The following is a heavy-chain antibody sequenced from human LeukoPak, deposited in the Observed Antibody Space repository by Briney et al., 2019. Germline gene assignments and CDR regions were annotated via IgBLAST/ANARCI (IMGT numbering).Heavy chain of an antibody. CDR1: EFSFRSYE. CDR2: IRRSGSSK. Sequence: PGGSLRLSCAVCEFSFRSYEMNWVRQAPGKGLEWILHIRRSGSSKYSEETVQSRFTSSRENDKSSIYLQMTSLRVEDSAIDYCARHRSGFDYWGQGILVTVSS. D-gene: IGHD3-22*01. J-gene: IGHJ4*02. CDR3: ARHRSGFDY. V-gene: IGHV3-48*03.